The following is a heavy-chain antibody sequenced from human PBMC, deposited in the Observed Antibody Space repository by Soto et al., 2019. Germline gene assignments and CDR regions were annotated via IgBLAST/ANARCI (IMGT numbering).Heavy chain of an antibody. CDR2: INPSGGST. CDR3: ARWGIVVAPAAYYGMDV. Sequence: ASVKVSCKASGYTFTSYYMHWVRQAPGQGLEWMGIINPSGGSTSYAQKFQGRVTMTRDTSTSTVYMELSSLRSEDTAVYYCARWGIVVAPAAYYGMDVWGQGTTVTVSS. J-gene: IGHJ6*02. V-gene: IGHV1-46*01. D-gene: IGHD2-2*01. CDR1: GYTFTSYY.